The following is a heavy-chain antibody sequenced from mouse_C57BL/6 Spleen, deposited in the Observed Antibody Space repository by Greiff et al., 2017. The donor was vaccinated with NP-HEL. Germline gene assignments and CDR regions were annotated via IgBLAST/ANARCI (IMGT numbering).Heavy chain of an antibody. CDR2: IYPGGGYT. CDR3: AREDYGSRNYFDY. V-gene: IGHV1-63*01. Sequence: QVHVKQSGAELVRPGTSVKMSCKASGYTFTNYWIGWAKQRPGHGLEWIGDIYPGGGYTNYNEKFKGKATLTADKSSSTAYMQFSSLTSEDSAIYYCAREDYGSRNYFDYWGQGTTLTVSS. D-gene: IGHD1-1*01. J-gene: IGHJ2*01. CDR1: GYTFTNYW.